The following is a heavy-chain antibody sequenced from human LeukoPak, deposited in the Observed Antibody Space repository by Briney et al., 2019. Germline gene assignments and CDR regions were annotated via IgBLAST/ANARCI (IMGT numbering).Heavy chain of an antibody. Sequence: GGSLRLSCAASGFTFDDYGMSWVRQAPGKGLEWVSGINWNGGSTGYADSVKGRFTISRDNAKNSLYLQMNSLRDEDTAVYYCARDLTTLVRGLPLDYWGQGTLVTVYS. J-gene: IGHJ4*02. CDR3: ARDLTTLVRGLPLDY. V-gene: IGHV3-20*04. D-gene: IGHD3-10*01. CDR2: INWNGGST. CDR1: GFTFDDYG.